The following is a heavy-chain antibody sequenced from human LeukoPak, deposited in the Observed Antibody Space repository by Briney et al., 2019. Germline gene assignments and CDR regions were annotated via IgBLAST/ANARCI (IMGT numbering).Heavy chain of an antibody. V-gene: IGHV3-21*01. CDR2: ISSSSSYI. Sequence: KPGGSLRLSXAASGFTFSSYSMNWVRQAPGKGLEWVSSISSSSSYIYYADSVKGRFTISRDNAKNSLYLQMNSLRAEDTAVYYCARGPGYSSGWYPRWGQGTLVTVSS. J-gene: IGHJ4*02. D-gene: IGHD6-19*01. CDR3: ARGPGYSSGWYPR. CDR1: GFTFSSYS.